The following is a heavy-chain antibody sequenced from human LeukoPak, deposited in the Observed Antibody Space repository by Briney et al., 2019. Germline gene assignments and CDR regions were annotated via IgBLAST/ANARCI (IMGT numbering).Heavy chain of an antibody. CDR1: GGSISSSSYY. Sequence: SGTLSLTCTVSGGSISSSSYYWCWIRQPPGKGLEWMGSIYYSGSTYYNPSLKSRVTISVDTSKNQFSLKLSSVTAADTAVYYCARGGYDYVWGSYPHGPFDLWGQGTLVTVSS. J-gene: IGHJ5*02. D-gene: IGHD3-16*02. CDR2: IYYSGST. CDR3: ARGGYDYVWGSYPHGPFDL. V-gene: IGHV4-39*01.